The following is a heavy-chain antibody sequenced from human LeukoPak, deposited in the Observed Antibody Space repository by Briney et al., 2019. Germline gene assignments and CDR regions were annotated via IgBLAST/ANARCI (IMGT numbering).Heavy chain of an antibody. V-gene: IGHV3-30-3*01. CDR2: ISYDGSNK. CDR3: ARDFLYSGRDGGYYSYGMDV. CDR1: GFTFSSYA. D-gene: IGHD6-19*01. J-gene: IGHJ6*02. Sequence: GRSLRLSCAASGFTFSSYAMPWVRQAPGKGVEWVAVISYDGSNKYYADSVKGRFTISRDNSKNTLYLQMNSLRAEDTAVYYCARDFLYSGRDGGYYSYGMDVWGQGTTVTVSS.